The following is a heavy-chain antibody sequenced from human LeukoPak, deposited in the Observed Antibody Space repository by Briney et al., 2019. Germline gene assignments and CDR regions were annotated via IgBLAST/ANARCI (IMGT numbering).Heavy chain of an antibody. CDR2: IIPIFGTA. Sequence: WASVKVSCKASGGAFSSYAISWVRQAPGQGLEWMGGIIPIFGTANYAQKFQGRVTITADESTSTAYMELGSLRSEDTAVYYCARNVDTAMATNWFDPWGQGTLVTVSS. CDR3: ARNVDTAMATNWFDP. J-gene: IGHJ5*02. CDR1: GGAFSSYA. D-gene: IGHD5-18*01. V-gene: IGHV1-69*13.